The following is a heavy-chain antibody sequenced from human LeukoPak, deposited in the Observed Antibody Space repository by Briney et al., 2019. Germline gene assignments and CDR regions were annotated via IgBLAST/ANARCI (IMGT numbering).Heavy chain of an antibody. CDR3: ARDHNYAFDN. CDR1: GFPFIEYS. J-gene: IGHJ4*02. CDR2: IGIDSGNT. Sequence: GGSLRLSCTASGFPFIEYSMNWVRQAPGKGLEWISYIGIDSGNTKYADSVRGRFTISADRAQNSLYLQMDSLRVEDTAVYYCARDHNYAFDNWGQGTLVSAAS. V-gene: IGHV3-48*01. D-gene: IGHD1-1*01.